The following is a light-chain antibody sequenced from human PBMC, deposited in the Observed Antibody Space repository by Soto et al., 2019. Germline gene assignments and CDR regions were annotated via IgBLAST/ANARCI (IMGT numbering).Light chain of an antibody. V-gene: IGLV2-14*01. CDR1: SSDVGAFNF. CDR3: SSYTSDNTYA. CDR2: EVV. J-gene: IGLJ1*01. Sequence: QSALTQPASVSGSPGRSLTISCTGSSSDVGAFNFVSWYQQRPGQAPKLLIFEVVHRPSGISIRFSGSKSGNTASLTISGLQAEDEADYYCSSYTSDNTYAFGGGTKLTVL.